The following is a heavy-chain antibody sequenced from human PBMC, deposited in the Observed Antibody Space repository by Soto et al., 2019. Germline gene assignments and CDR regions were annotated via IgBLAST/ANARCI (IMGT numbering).Heavy chain of an antibody. J-gene: IGHJ6*02. D-gene: IGHD3-3*01. V-gene: IGHV1-2*02. Sequence: ASVKVSCKASGYTFTDYYIHWVRQAPGQGLEWMGWINPNSGGINYAQKFQGRVTVTRDTSVTTGYMELSRLRSDDTAVYYCAREGAIFGVVLTTNYYYYGMDVWGQGTTVTVSS. CDR3: AREGAIFGVVLTTNYYYYGMDV. CDR1: GYTFTDYY. CDR2: INPNSGGI.